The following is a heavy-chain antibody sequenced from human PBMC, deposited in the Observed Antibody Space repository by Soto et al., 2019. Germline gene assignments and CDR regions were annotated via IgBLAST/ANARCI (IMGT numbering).Heavy chain of an antibody. D-gene: IGHD2-15*01. Sequence: QLQLQESGPGLVKPSETLSLTCTVSGGSISSSNYYWGWIRQPPGKGLEWIGRIYHSGSTYYNPSLKSRVTISVDTSKNQFSLKMSSVTAADTAVYYCARHTPAISIADHWGQGTLVTVSS. CDR1: GGSISSSNYY. CDR3: ARHTPAISIADH. CDR2: IYHSGST. J-gene: IGHJ4*02. V-gene: IGHV4-39*01.